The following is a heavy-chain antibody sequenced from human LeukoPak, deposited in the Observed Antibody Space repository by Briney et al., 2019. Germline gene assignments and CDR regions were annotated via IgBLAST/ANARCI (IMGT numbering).Heavy chain of an antibody. CDR1: GYTFTSYG. Sequence: ASVKVSFKASGYTFTSYGISWVRQAPGQGLEWMGWISAYNGNTNYAQKLQGRVTMTTDTSTSTAYMELRSLRSDDMAVYYCARDHEWTMIVVDGGYYFDYWGQGTLVTVSS. V-gene: IGHV1-18*03. D-gene: IGHD3-22*01. J-gene: IGHJ4*02. CDR2: ISAYNGNT. CDR3: ARDHEWTMIVVDGGYYFDY.